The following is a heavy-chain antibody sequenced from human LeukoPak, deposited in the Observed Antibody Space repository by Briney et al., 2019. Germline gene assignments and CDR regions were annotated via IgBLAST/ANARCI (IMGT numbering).Heavy chain of an antibody. CDR3: ARDGGYYYDSSGYYY. Sequence: ASVKVSCKASGYPFTGSYLHWVRQAPGQGLEWMAWINPNSGDTKYTQKFQGRVTMTRDTSIRTAYMELSSLRSDDTAVYYCARDGGYYYDSSGYYYWGQGTLVTVSS. D-gene: IGHD3-22*01. CDR2: INPNSGDT. CDR1: GYPFTGSY. V-gene: IGHV1-2*02. J-gene: IGHJ4*02.